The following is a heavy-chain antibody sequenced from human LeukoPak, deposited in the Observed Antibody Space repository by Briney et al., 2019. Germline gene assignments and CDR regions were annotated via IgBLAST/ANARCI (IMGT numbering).Heavy chain of an antibody. D-gene: IGHD2-15*01. CDR3: ARAFVVVVDGNLALEWFDP. CDR1: GFPFTSYA. V-gene: IGHV1-3*01. J-gene: IGHJ5*02. CDR2: VNADNSNT. Sequence: ASVKVSCKASGFPFTSYAIHWVRQAPGQRLEWMGWVNADNSNTKYSQEFQGRVTITRDTSTSTAYMEMTNLRSDDTAVYYCARAFVVVVDGNLALEWFDPWGQGTLVIVSS.